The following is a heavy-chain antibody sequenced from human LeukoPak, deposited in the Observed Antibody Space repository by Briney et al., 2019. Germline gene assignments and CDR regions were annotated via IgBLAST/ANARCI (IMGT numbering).Heavy chain of an antibody. Sequence: ASVKVSCKASGYTFTGYYMHWVRQAPGQGLEWMGWINPNSGGTNYAQKFQGRVTITADKSTSTAYMELSSLRSEDTAVYYCASQAVYGSGSYYGVDYWGQGTLVTVSS. CDR2: INPNSGGT. D-gene: IGHD3-10*01. CDR3: ASQAVYGSGSYYGVDY. V-gene: IGHV1-2*02. J-gene: IGHJ4*02. CDR1: GYTFTGYY.